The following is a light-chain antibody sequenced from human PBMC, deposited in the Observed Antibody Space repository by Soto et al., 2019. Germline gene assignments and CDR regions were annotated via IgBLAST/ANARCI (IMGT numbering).Light chain of an antibody. CDR1: QSLSSS. CDR2: GAS. J-gene: IGKJ1*01. Sequence: EIVMTQSPATLSVSPGERATLSCRASQSLSSSKLAWYQQRPGQAPRLLIYGASTRATGIPARFSGSGSGTEFTLTITSLQSQDCAVYYCQQYDTLPRTFGQGTKVEL. CDR3: QQYDTLPRT. V-gene: IGKV3-15*01.